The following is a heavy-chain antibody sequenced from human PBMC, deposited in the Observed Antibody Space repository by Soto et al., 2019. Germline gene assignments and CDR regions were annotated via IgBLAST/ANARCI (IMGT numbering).Heavy chain of an antibody. CDR3: VRHRTYYYDSSGPIAAFYI. CDR1: GYSFTSYW. J-gene: IGHJ3*02. Sequence: GESLKISCQGSGYSSGYSFTSYWISWVRQMPGKGLEWMGRIEPSDSYTSYSPSFQGHVSISSDKSISTAYLQWSSLRASDTAMYYCVRHRTYYYDSSGPIAAFYIWGQGTMVTVSS. V-gene: IGHV5-10-1*01. CDR2: IEPSDSYT. D-gene: IGHD3-22*01.